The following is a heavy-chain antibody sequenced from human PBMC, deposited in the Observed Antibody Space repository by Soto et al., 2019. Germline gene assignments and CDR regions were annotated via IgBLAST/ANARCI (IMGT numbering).Heavy chain of an antibody. V-gene: IGHV3-21*01. D-gene: IGHD4-17*01. CDR3: ARTLTSTMTTYLFAF. J-gene: IGHJ4*02. CDR2: ISSSYI. CDR1: GFTFSSYA. Sequence: GGSLRLSCAASGFTFSSYAMSWVRQAPGKGLEWVSSISSSYIYYEDSVKGRFTVSRDNAKNSLYLQMNSLRAEDTAVYYCARTLTSTMTTYLFAFWGQGALVTVSS.